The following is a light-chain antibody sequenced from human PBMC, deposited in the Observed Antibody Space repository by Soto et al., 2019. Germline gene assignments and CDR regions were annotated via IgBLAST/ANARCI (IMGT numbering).Light chain of an antibody. CDR1: QSVVRN. J-gene: IGKJ1*01. V-gene: IGKV3-15*01. CDR3: QQYDKWQPVGT. CDR2: GAS. Sequence: VVLTQSPVTLSVSPGEGATLSCRASQSVVRNLAWYQQTPGQAPRLLIYGASTRAAGLPVRFTGSGSGTEFRLTITRLQSEDVAVYYCQQYDKWQPVGTFAQGTRVDI.